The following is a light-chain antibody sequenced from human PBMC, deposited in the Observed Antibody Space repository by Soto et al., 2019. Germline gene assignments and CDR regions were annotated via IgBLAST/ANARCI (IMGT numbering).Light chain of an antibody. J-gene: IGKJ4*01. Sequence: IQLTQSPSSLSASVGDRVTIACRASESISDSLNWYQHKPGEAPKVLVYSASTLRGGVPSRFSGTGSGTEFNLTISSLQPEDGATYYCQQNFSNLLYFGGGTKVEIK. CDR3: QQNFSNLLY. CDR2: SAS. V-gene: IGKV1-39*01. CDR1: ESISDS.